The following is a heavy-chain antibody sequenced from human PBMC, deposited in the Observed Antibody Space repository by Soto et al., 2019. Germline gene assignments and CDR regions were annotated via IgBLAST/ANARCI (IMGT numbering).Heavy chain of an antibody. J-gene: IGHJ4*02. CDR3: AKTDCSGGSCKVGASYFDY. CDR1: GFTFSSYS. D-gene: IGHD2-15*01. Sequence: GSLRLSCAASGFTFSSYSMNWVRQAPGKGLEWVSSISSSSSYIYYADSVKGRFTISRDNAKNSLYLQMNSLRAEDTAVYYCAKTDCSGGSCKVGASYFDYWGQGTLVTVPQ. CDR2: ISSSSSYI. V-gene: IGHV3-21*01.